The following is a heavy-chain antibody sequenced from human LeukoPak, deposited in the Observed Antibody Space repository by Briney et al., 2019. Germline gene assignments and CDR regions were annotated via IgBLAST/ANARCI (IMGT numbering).Heavy chain of an antibody. CDR1: GGTFSSYA. CDR2: IIPIFGTA. V-gene: IGHV1-69*01. Sequence: GSSVKVSCKASGGTFSSYAISWVRQAPGQGLEWMGGIIPIFGTANYAQKFQGRVTITADESTSTAYMELSSLRSEDTAVYYCAREGTERWLQLHGSSQGEDYFDYWGQGTLVTVSS. D-gene: IGHD5-24*01. CDR3: AREGTERWLQLHGSSQGEDYFDY. J-gene: IGHJ4*02.